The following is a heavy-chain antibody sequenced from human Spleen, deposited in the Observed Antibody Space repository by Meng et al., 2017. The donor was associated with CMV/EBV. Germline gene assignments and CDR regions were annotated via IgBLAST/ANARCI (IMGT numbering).Heavy chain of an antibody. CDR1: GYTFSDYY. CDR2: INPKNGVT. D-gene: IGHD7-27*01. Sequence: ASVKVSCKTSGYTFSDYYIHWVRQAPGHGPEWLGWINPKNGVTNYAQKFEGRITMTGDTSITTAYMELSGLKSEDTAVYYCARGVLNGENWFDPWGQGTLVTVSS. V-gene: IGHV1-2*02. CDR3: ARGVLNGENWFDP. J-gene: IGHJ5*02.